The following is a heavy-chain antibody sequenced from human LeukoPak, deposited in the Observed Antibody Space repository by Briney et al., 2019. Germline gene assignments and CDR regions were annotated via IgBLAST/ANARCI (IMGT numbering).Heavy chain of an antibody. V-gene: IGHV1-2*02. Sequence: ASVKVSCKASGYTFTGYYMHWVRQAPGQGLEWMGWINPNSGGTNYAQKFQGRVTMTRDTSISTAYMELSRLRSDDTAVYYCARDLRPLFGVVIQHMAAFDYWGQGTLVTVSS. D-gene: IGHD3-3*01. J-gene: IGHJ4*02. CDR2: INPNSGGT. CDR3: ARDLRPLFGVVIQHMAAFDY. CDR1: GYTFTGYY.